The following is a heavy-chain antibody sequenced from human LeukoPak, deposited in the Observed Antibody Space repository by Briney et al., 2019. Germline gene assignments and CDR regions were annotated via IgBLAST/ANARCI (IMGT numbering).Heavy chain of an antibody. D-gene: IGHD3-22*01. CDR3: AISGYYLAQYFQH. V-gene: IGHV3-23*01. CDR2: ISGSGGST. Sequence: GGSLRLSCAASGFTFSSYAMSWVRQAPGRGLEWVSAISGSGGSTYYADSVKGRFTISRDNSKNTLYLQMNSLRAEDTAVYYCAISGYYLAQYFQHWGQGTLVTVSS. J-gene: IGHJ1*01. CDR1: GFTFSSYA.